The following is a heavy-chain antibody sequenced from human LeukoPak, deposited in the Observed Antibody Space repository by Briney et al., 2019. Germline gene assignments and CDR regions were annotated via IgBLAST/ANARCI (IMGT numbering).Heavy chain of an antibody. D-gene: IGHD6-19*01. CDR3: ARGQWLAHYYYYYMDV. J-gene: IGHJ6*03. V-gene: IGHV3-74*01. CDR2: INSDGSNT. CDR1: AFTFSSYW. Sequence: GGSLRLSCGASAFTFSSYWMHWVRQAQGKGLVWVSRINSDGSNTRYADSVKGRFTISRDNAKNTLYLQMNSLRAEDTAVYYCARGQWLAHYYYYYMDVWGKGTTVTISS.